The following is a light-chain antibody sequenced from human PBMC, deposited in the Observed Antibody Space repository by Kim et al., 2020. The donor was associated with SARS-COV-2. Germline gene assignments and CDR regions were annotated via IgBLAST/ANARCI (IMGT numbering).Light chain of an antibody. CDR2: GAT. V-gene: IGKV3-15*01. Sequence: EIVMTQSPATLSVSPGESVTLSCTSSRSLRSNLAWYQQHPGQAPRLLIYGATLRATDVPDRFSGSGSETEFTFTVRSLQSEDFAVYFCHQYNEWPPTFGGGTKVDIK. J-gene: IGKJ4*01. CDR3: HQYNEWPPT. CDR1: RSLRSN.